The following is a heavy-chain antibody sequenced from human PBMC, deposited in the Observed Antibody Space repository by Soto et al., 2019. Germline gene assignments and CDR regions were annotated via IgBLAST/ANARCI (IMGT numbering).Heavy chain of an antibody. Sequence: SETLSLTCTVSGGSISSSSYYWGWIRQPPGKGLEWIGSIYYSGSTYYNPSLKSRVTISVDTSKNQFSLKLSSVTAADTAVYYWATEYSSSWGFDYWGEGTLVTVSS. V-gene: IGHV4-39*01. J-gene: IGHJ4*02. CDR2: IYYSGST. CDR1: GGSISSSSYY. D-gene: IGHD6-13*01. CDR3: ATEYSSSWGFDY.